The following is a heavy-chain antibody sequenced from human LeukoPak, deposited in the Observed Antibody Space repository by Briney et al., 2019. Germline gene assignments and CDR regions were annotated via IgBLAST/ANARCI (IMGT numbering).Heavy chain of an antibody. D-gene: IGHD6-19*01. J-gene: IGHJ4*02. CDR2: INHSGST. CDR3: ARRAVAVAGTRFAYFDY. CDR1: GGSFSGYY. Sequence: SETLSLTCAVYGGSFSGYYWSWLRQPPGKGLEWIGEINHSGSTNYNPSLKSRVTISVDTSKNQFSLKLSSVTAADTAVYYCARRAVAVAGTRFAYFDYWGQGTLVTVSS. V-gene: IGHV4-34*01.